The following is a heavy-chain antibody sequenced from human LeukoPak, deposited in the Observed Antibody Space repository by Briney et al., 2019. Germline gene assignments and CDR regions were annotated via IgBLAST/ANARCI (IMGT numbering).Heavy chain of an antibody. CDR3: ARDIGSSWYSVGVHYYGMDV. J-gene: IGHJ6*02. D-gene: IGHD6-13*01. CDR1: GGSISSYY. Sequence: SETLSLTCTVSGGSISSYYWSWIRQPPGKGLEWIGYIYYSGSTNYNPSLKSRVTISVDTSKNQFSLKLSSVPAADTAVYYCARDIGSSWYSVGVHYYGMDVWGQGTTVTVSS. V-gene: IGHV4-59*01. CDR2: IYYSGST.